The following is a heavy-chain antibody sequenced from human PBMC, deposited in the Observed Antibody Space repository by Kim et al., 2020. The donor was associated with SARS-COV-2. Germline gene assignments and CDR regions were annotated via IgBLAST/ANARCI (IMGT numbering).Heavy chain of an antibody. D-gene: IGHD5-12*01. V-gene: IGHV4-59*08. Sequence: KGRVTISVDTSKNQFSLKLSAVTAADTAVYYCARHGGARWLQSTSWYFDLWGRGTLVTVSS. CDR3: ARHGGARWLQSTSWYFDL. J-gene: IGHJ2*01.